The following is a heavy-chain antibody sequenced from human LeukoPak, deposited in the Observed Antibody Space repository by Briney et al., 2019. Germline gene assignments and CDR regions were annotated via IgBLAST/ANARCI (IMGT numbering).Heavy chain of an antibody. D-gene: IGHD3-10*01. CDR1: GYTFTSDG. J-gene: IGHJ4*02. CDR2: ISAYNGNT. V-gene: IGHV1-18*01. CDR3: ARDRENPYGSGRYSFDH. Sequence: PLPSVKVSCKASGYTFTSDGISWVRQAPGQGLEWMGWISAYNGNTNYAQTLQGRATMNTDTSASTAYLELRSLRSDDTAVYYCARDRENPYGSGRYSFDHWGQGTLVTVSS.